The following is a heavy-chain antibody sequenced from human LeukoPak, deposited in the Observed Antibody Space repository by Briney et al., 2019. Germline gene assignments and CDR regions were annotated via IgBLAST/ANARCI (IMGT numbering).Heavy chain of an antibody. CDR2: INSDGSST. V-gene: IGHV3-74*03. Sequence: GGSLRLSCAASGLTFSNYWMHWVRQAPGKGLVWVSRINSDGSSTTYADSVKGRFTISRDNAKNTLYLQMNSLRAEDTAVYYCLTYYYDSSATDAFDIWGQGTMVTVSS. CDR3: LTYYYDSSATDAFDI. CDR1: GLTFSNYW. J-gene: IGHJ3*02. D-gene: IGHD3-22*01.